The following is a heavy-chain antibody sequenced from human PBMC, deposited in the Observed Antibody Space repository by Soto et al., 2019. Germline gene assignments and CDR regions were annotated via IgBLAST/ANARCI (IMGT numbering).Heavy chain of an antibody. D-gene: IGHD3-10*01. CDR2: IYYSGST. CDR1: GGSTSSYY. V-gene: IGHV4-59*01. J-gene: IGHJ4*02. CDR3: ARGLYGIDY. Sequence: PSETLSLTCTVSGGSTSSYYWSWIRQPPGKGLEWIGYIYYSGSTNYNPSLKSRVTISVDTSKNQFSLKLSSVTAADTAVYYCARGLYGIDYWGQGTLVTVSS.